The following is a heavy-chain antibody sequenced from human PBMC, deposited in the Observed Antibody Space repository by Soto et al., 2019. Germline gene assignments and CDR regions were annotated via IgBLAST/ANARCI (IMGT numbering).Heavy chain of an antibody. J-gene: IGHJ3*02. Sequence: SETLSLTCTVSGGSISSISYYWGVIRQPPGKGLEWSGSIYYSGSTYYNPSLNSRVTRSVDTSKNQISLTLRSVHAADTAVYYCLRRGIVGTIGLDFDIWGQGPMVIVSS. CDR2: IYYSGST. CDR1: GGSISSISYY. D-gene: IGHD5-12*01. V-gene: IGHV4-39*01. CDR3: LRRGIVGTIGLDFDI.